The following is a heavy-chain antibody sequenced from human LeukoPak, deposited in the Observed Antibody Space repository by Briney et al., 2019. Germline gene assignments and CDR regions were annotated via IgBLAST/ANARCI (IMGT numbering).Heavy chain of an antibody. Sequence: QPGGSLRLSCAASGFTFNTYTMNWVRQAPGKGLEWVSYISGSSGIIDYADSVRGRFTISRDNAKNSLYLQMNSLRAEDTAVYFCARLKDFTGKEYYFFDLWGRGALVTVSS. D-gene: IGHD3-10*01. CDR1: GFTFNTYT. J-gene: IGHJ2*01. CDR2: ISGSSGII. V-gene: IGHV3-48*01. CDR3: ARLKDFTGKEYYFFDL.